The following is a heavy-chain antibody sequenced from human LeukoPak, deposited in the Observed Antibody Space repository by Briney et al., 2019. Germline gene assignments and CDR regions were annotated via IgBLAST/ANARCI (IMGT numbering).Heavy chain of an antibody. CDR3: AREAYHSAWYGDH. D-gene: IGHD6-19*01. Sequence: KPSETLALTWTVPGGPISSYTWGGTRQPAGMGLEGIGSFSSSGTTSYNPSFDSRVIMSVDKSKTQLSLKLTSVTAADTAVYYCAREAYHSAWYGDHWGQGTPVTVSS. CDR1: GGPISSYT. J-gene: IGHJ5*02. V-gene: IGHV4-4*07. CDR2: FSSSGTT.